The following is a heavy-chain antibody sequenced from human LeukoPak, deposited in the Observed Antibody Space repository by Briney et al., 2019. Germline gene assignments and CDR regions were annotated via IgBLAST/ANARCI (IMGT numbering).Heavy chain of an antibody. CDR2: IHQTGST. CDR1: GGSISSSHW. CDR3: ARLKSSVGWYKVYYYYGMDV. Sequence: SETLSLTCAVSGGSISSSHWWSWVRQPPGKGLEWIGEIHQTGSTNYNPSLRSRGSISLDKAKNQFTLNLNSVTAADTAVYYCARLKSSVGWYKVYYYYGMDVWGQGTTVTVSS. V-gene: IGHV4-4*02. D-gene: IGHD6-19*01. J-gene: IGHJ6*02.